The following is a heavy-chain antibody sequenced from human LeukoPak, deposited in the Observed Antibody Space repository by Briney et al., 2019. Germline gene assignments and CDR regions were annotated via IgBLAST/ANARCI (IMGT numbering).Heavy chain of an antibody. CDR1: GGSISSSSYY. CDR3: ARQYSSGWIRALYFDY. J-gene: IGHJ4*02. V-gene: IGHV4-39*01. CDR2: IYYSGST. Sequence: SETLSLTWTVSGGSISSSSYYWGWIRQPPGKGLEGFGRIYYSGSTSYNPSLKRRVTISVDTSKNQSSLKLSSVPAADTAVYYCARQYSSGWIRALYFDYWGQGTLVTVSS. D-gene: IGHD6-19*01.